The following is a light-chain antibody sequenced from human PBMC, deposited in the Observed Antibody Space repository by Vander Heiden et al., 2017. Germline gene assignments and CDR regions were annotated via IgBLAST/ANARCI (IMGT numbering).Light chain of an antibody. CDR2: QNT. Sequence: SSELTQAPSVSVSPGQTASITCSGDKLGDKYVSWYQQKPGQSPVPVIYQNTKRPSGIPERFSGSNSGNTATLTISGTQSMDEADYYCQAWDISTAYVFGTGTTVTVL. CDR3: QAWDISTAYV. J-gene: IGLJ1*01. CDR1: KLGDKY. V-gene: IGLV3-1*01.